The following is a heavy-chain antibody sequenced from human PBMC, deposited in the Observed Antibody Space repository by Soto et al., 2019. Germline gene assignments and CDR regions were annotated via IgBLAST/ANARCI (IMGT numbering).Heavy chain of an antibody. V-gene: IGHV4-31*03. J-gene: IGHJ5*02. CDR1: GGSISSGGYY. CDR3: AREGDDGDESWFDP. CDR2: IYYSGST. Sequence: QVQLQESGPGLVKPSQTLSLTCTVSGGSISSGGYYWSWIRQHPGKGLEWIGYIYYSGSTYYNPSLKRRVTISVDTSKNQFSLKLSSVTAADTAVYYCAREGDDGDESWFDPWGQGTLVTVSS. D-gene: IGHD4-17*01.